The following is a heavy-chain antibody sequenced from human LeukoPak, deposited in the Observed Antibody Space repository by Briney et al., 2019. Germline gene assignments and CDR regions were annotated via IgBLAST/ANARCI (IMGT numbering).Heavy chain of an antibody. J-gene: IGHJ4*02. V-gene: IGHV4-4*07. CDR3: VTGSSERDYYDSGTYYLGDS. D-gene: IGHD3-10*01. Sequence: SETLSLTCTVSGDSISSYYWSWIRQPAGKGLEWIGRIHPSGSTNYNPSPKSRVTLSVDTSKNEFSLKLSSVTAADTAVYYCVTGSSERDYYDSGTYYLGDSWGQGTVVTVSS. CDR1: GDSISSYY. CDR2: IHPSGST.